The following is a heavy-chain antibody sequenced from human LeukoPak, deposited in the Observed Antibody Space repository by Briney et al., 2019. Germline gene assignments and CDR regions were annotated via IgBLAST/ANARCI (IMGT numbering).Heavy chain of an antibody. Sequence: SGTLSLTCAVSGDSISSSNWWSWVRQPPGKGLEWIGEIFHSGNTNYNPSLKSRVTMSVDQSKNQFSLKLNSVTAADTAVYYCARWTVAATRPNWFDPWGQGTLVTVSS. CDR2: IFHSGNT. CDR1: GDSISSSNW. D-gene: IGHD2-15*01. CDR3: ARWTVAATRPNWFDP. J-gene: IGHJ5*02. V-gene: IGHV4-4*02.